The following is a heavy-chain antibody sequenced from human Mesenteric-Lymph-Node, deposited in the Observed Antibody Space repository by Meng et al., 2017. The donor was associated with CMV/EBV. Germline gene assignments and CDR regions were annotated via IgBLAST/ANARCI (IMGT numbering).Heavy chain of an antibody. Sequence: GGSLRLSCEASGFTFSSYWMHWVRQAPGKGLVWVSRINSDGSSTSYADSVKGRFTISRDNAKNTLYLQMNSLRAEDTAVYYCARDSSYYDILTGYYGHYYYGMDVWGQGTTVTVSS. CDR1: GFTFSSYW. D-gene: IGHD3-9*01. V-gene: IGHV3-74*01. CDR3: ARDSSYYDILTGYYGHYYYGMDV. J-gene: IGHJ6*02. CDR2: INSDGSST.